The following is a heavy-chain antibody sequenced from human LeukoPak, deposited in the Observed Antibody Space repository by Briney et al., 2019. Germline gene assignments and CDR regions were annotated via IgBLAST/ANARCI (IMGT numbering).Heavy chain of an antibody. CDR1: GFTFSSYA. CDR2: ISGSGGSI. V-gene: IGHV3-23*01. Sequence: TGGSLRLSCAASGFTFSSYAMTWVRQAPGKGLEWVSTISGSGGSIYYADSVKGRFTISRDNSKNMLYLQMNSLRAEDTAVYYCATLPMIVVVITTYYFDYWGQGTLVTVSS. J-gene: IGHJ4*02. CDR3: ATLPMIVVVITTYYFDY. D-gene: IGHD3-22*01.